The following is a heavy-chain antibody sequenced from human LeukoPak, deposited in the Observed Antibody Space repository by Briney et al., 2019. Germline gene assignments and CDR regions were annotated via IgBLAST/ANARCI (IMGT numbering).Heavy chain of an antibody. Sequence: GGSLRLSCAASGFTFNIYEMNWVRQAPGKGLEWVSYISSSSSTIYYADSVKGRFTISRDNAKNSLYLQMNSLRAEDTAVYYCARLTGSGYFSYYYYMDVWGKGTTATVSS. J-gene: IGHJ6*03. D-gene: IGHD3-22*01. V-gene: IGHV3-48*01. CDR3: ARLTGSGYFSYYYYMDV. CDR1: GFTFNIYE. CDR2: ISSSSSTI.